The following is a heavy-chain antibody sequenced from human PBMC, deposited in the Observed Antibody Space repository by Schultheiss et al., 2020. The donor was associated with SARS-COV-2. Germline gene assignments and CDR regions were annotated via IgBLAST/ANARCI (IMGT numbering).Heavy chain of an antibody. CDR1: GGSISSGYY. J-gene: IGHJ6*03. Sequence: SETLSLTCAVSGGSISSGYYWSWIRQPAGKGLEWIGRSYTSGSTNYNPSLKSRVTISVDTSKNQFSLKMSSMTAADTAVYYCARGAGSHYYLMDVWGKGTTVTVSS. V-gene: IGHV4-61*02. CDR3: ARGAGSHYYLMDV. D-gene: IGHD4/OR15-4a*01. CDR2: SYTSGST.